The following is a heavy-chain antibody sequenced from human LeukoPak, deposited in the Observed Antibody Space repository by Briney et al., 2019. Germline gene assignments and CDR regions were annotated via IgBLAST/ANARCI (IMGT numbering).Heavy chain of an antibody. CDR1: GGSISSYY. CDR3: ARVVWLRYFDNWFDP. CDR2: IYYSGST. Sequence: SETLSLTCTVSGGSISSYYWSWIRQPPGKGLEWIGYIYYSGSTNYNPSLKSRVTISVDTSKNQFSLKLSSVTAADTAVHYCARVVWLRYFDNWFDPWGQGTLVTVSS. V-gene: IGHV4-59*01. J-gene: IGHJ5*02. D-gene: IGHD3-9*01.